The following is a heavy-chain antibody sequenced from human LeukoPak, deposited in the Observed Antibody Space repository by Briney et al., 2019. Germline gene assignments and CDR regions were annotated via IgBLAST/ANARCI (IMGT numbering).Heavy chain of an antibody. J-gene: IGHJ4*02. D-gene: IGHD1-26*01. CDR2: MFGNGGT. CDR1: GGFMSSDY. V-gene: IGHV4-59*08. Sequence: SETLSLTCSVSGGFMSSDYWSWIRQSPGKGLEWIGRMFGNGGTNYSPSFQRRATMSVDTSTRRLSLRLNSVTAADTAVYYCARQTAKKWDLPGSFDSWGQGILVTVSS. CDR3: ARQTAKKWDLPGSFDS.